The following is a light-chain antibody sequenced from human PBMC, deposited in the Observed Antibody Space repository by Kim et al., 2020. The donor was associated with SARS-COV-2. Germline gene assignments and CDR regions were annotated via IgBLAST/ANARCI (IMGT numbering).Light chain of an antibody. CDR2: EDI. Sequence: SVAPGQTASIKCSGDNLGNQFVSWYQQRPGQSPVLVIYEDIKRPSGIPERFSGSNSGNTATLTISGTQAMDEADYYCQTWDSSTVIFGGGTKVTVL. J-gene: IGLJ2*01. CDR3: QTWDSSTVI. CDR1: NLGNQF. V-gene: IGLV3-1*01.